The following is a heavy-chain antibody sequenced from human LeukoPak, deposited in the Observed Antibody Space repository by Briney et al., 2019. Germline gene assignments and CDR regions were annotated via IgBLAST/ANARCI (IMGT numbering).Heavy chain of an antibody. CDR2: IYYSGST. CDR1: GGSISSSSYY. J-gene: IGHJ4*02. V-gene: IGHV4-39*07. CDR3: ARGQHYYDSSGTLAYYFDY. D-gene: IGHD3-22*01. Sequence: SETLSLTCTVSGGSISSSSYYWGWIRQPPGKGLEWIGSIYYSGSTYYNPSLKSRVTISVDTSKNQFSLKLSSVTAADTAVYYCARGQHYYDSSGTLAYYFDYWGQGTLVTVSS.